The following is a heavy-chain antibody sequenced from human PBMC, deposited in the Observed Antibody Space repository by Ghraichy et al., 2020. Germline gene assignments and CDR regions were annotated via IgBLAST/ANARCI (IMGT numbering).Heavy chain of an antibody. J-gene: IGHJ4*02. CDR3: ARALNYVGFDY. Sequence: SETLSLTCAVSGGAISSSAYSWTWVRQPPEKGLEWIAYVYYDGSTYYNPSLKSRVPISLDNSKNQFSLELTSVTAADTAGYYLARALNYVGFDYWGQGTLVTVAS. V-gene: IGHV4-30-2*01. CDR2: VYYDGST. CDR1: GGAISSSAYS. D-gene: IGHD1-7*01.